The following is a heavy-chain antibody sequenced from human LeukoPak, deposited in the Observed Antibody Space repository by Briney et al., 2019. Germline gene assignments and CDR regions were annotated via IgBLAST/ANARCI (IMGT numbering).Heavy chain of an antibody. J-gene: IGHJ6*02. CDR3: ARDREYSSSHYYYGMDV. CDR2: ISAYNGNT. CDR1: GYTFTSYG. D-gene: IGHD6-6*01. V-gene: IGHV1-18*01. Sequence: ASVKVSCKASGYTFTSYGISWVRQDPGQGLEWMGWISAYNGNTNYAQKLQGRVTMTTDTSTSTAYMELRSLRSDDTAVYYCARDREYSSSHYYYGMDVWGQGTTVTVSS.